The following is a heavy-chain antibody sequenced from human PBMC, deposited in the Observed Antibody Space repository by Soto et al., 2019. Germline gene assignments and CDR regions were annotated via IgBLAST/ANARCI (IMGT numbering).Heavy chain of an antibody. V-gene: IGHV4-30-4*01. Sequence: QVQLQESGPRLVKPSRTLSLTCTVSGDSISSTNYYWSWIRQPPGKGLEWLGHIYNSGSTYYNPSLKSRVTMSVDPPKNQFSLRLTSVTATDTAVYYCASGSGYYFRYFDYWGQGTLVTVSS. J-gene: IGHJ4*02. CDR1: GDSISSTNYY. CDR2: IYNSGST. D-gene: IGHD3-22*01. CDR3: ASGSGYYFRYFDY.